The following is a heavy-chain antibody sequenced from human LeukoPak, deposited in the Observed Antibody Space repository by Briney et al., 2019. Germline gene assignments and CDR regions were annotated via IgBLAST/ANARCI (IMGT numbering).Heavy chain of an antibody. D-gene: IGHD6-19*01. Sequence: KPSETLSLTCTVSGGSISSYYWSWIRQPAGKGLEWIGRIYTSGSTNYNPSLKSRVTMSVDTSKNQFSLKLSSVTATDTAVYYCARDWGIGSSGWYVLDYWGQGTLVTVSS. V-gene: IGHV4-4*07. CDR3: ARDWGIGSSGWYVLDY. CDR2: IYTSGST. CDR1: GGSISSYY. J-gene: IGHJ4*02.